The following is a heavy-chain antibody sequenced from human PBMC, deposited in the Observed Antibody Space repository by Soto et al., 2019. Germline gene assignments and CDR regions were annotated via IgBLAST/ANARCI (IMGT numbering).Heavy chain of an antibody. V-gene: IGHV3-74*01. Sequence: GGSLRLSCAASGFTFSSDWMHWVRQAPGKGLVWVSRINTDGSDTSYADSVKGRFTISRDNAKNTLYLQMNSLRAEDTAVYYCTIDRPGPQHYLDYWGQGNMVX. CDR2: INTDGSDT. CDR1: GFTFSSDW. CDR3: TIDRPGPQHYLDY. D-gene: IGHD6-6*01. J-gene: IGHJ4*02.